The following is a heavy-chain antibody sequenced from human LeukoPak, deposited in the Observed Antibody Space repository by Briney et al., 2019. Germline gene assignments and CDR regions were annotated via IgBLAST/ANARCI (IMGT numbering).Heavy chain of an antibody. J-gene: IGHJ3*02. Sequence: GGSLRLSCAASGFTFTNYWMSWVRQAPGKGLELVANIKQDRSEEYYVDSVKGRFTISRDNAKNSLYLQMNSLRAEDTAVYYCARDSGNYLDAFDIWGQGTMVTVSS. V-gene: IGHV3-7*01. D-gene: IGHD1-7*01. CDR2: IKQDRSEE. CDR1: GFTFTNYW. CDR3: ARDSGNYLDAFDI.